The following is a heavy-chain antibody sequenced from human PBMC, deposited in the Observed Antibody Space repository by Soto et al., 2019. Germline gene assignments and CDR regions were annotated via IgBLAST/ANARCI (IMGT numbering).Heavy chain of an antibody. CDR3: ATQDDYQGAFDY. CDR1: GGTFSRYA. V-gene: IGHV1-69*01. Sequence: QEQLVQSGAKVKKPGSSVKVSCKASGGTFSRYAINWVRQAPGQGLEWMGGIIRIFGTANYAQKFQGRVTITADEFTSTAYMELSCLRSEDTAVYYFATQDDYQGAFDYWGQGTLVTVSS. D-gene: IGHD3-16*01. CDR2: IIRIFGTA. J-gene: IGHJ4*02.